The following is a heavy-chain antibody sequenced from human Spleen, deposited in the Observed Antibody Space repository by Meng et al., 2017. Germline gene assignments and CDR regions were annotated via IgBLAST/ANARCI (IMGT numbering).Heavy chain of an antibody. D-gene: IGHD3-10*02. CDR3: ARVSVRGFYGVDV. CDR1: GGSIRSGDYH. V-gene: IGHV4-39*07. CDR2: IYYSGTT. Sequence: GSLRLSCTVPGGSIRSGDYHWGWIRQPPGKGLEWTGSIYYSGTTFYNPSLKSRLTISIDTSKNQFSLKLTSVTAADTAVYYCARVSVRGFYGVDVWGQGTTVTVSS. J-gene: IGHJ6*02.